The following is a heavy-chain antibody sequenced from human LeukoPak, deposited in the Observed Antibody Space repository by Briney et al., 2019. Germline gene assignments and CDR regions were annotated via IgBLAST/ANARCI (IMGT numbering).Heavy chain of an antibody. CDR3: AKAPVTTCRGAFCNPFDY. J-gene: IGHJ4*02. V-gene: IGHV3-23*01. CDR2: ISDTGNT. D-gene: IGHD2-15*01. CDR1: GFTFGDYA. Sequence: GGSLRLSCTASGFTFGDYAMSWVRQATGKGLEWDSAISDTGNTYHADSVKGRFTISRDSSKNSLFLQMNRLRPEDAAVYYCAKAPVTTCRGAFCNPFDYWGLGTLVTVSS.